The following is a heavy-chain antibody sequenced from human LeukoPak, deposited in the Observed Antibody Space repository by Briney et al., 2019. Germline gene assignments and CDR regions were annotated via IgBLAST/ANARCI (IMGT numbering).Heavy chain of an antibody. V-gene: IGHV4-38-2*02. CDR3: ATTPNFGSGYPRYFFDY. CDR1: GYSISSGYY. CDR2: IYHSGST. J-gene: IGHJ4*02. D-gene: IGHD3-22*01. Sequence: SETLSLTCTVSGYSISSGYYWGWNRQPPGKGLEWIGSIYHSGSTYYNPSLNSRVSISVDMSKNQFSLKLSSVTAADTAVYFCATTPNFGSGYPRYFFDYWGQGTLVTVSS.